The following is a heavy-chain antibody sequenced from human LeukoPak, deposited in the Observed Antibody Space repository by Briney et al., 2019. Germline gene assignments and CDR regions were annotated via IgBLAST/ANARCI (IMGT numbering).Heavy chain of an antibody. D-gene: IGHD2-15*01. CDR3: ARDLVGSIDY. CDR1: GGSISSYY. Sequence: SETLSLTCTVSGGSISSYYWSWIRQPPGKGLEWIGYIYSSGSTKYNPPLKSRVTISVDTSKNQFSLKLSSVTAADTAVYYCARDLVGSIDYWGQGTLVTVSS. CDR2: IYSSGST. J-gene: IGHJ4*02. V-gene: IGHV4-59*01.